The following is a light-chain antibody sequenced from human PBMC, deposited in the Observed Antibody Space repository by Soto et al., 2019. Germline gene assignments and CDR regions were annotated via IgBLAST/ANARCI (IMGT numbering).Light chain of an antibody. V-gene: IGLV2-14*01. Sequence: QSALTQPASVSGSPGQSITISCTGTSSYVGGYNFVSWYQQHPGKAPKLMIYDVRNRPSGVSNRSSGSKSVNTASLTISGLQAEDEADYYCSSYTSISTYVFGTGTKVTVL. CDR1: SSYVGGYNF. J-gene: IGLJ1*01. CDR3: SSYTSISTYV. CDR2: DVR.